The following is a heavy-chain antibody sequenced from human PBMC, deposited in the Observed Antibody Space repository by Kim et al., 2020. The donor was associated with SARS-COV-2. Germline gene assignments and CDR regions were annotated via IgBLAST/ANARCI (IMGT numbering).Heavy chain of an antibody. CDR3: ARGSYGQDY. V-gene: IGHV4-34*01. CDR2: GST. Sequence: GSTNYNPSLKSRVTISVDTSKNQFSLKLSSVTAADTAVYYCARGSYGQDYWGQGTLVTVSS. J-gene: IGHJ4*02. D-gene: IGHD5-18*01.